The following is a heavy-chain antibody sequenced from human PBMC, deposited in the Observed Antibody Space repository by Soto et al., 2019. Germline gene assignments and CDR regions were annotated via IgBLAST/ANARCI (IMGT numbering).Heavy chain of an antibody. CDR1: GGSISSGDYY. Sequence: QVQLQESGPGLVKPSQTLSLTCTVSGGSISSGDYYWSWIRQHPGKGLEWIGYIYYSGSTYYNPSTKCNVTIKVDTSKNEYSLKQSSLTTASTVVYDYARVCYDGSRLGSWGQGTLVTVSS. J-gene: IGHJ5*01. V-gene: IGHV4-30-4*01. CDR2: IYYSGST. CDR3: ARVCYDGSRLGS. D-gene: IGHD3-3*01.